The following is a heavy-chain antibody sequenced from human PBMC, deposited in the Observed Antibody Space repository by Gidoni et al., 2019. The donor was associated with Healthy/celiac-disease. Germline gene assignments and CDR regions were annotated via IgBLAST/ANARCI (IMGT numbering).Heavy chain of an antibody. J-gene: IGHJ4*02. Sequence: ELQLVESGGGLVQPGGSLRLSCAASGFTFSTYSMNWVRQAPGKGLEWVSYISSSSNTIHYADSVKGRFIISRDNAKNSLYLQMNSLRDEDTAVYYCANSGSITYRKYFDYWGQGTLVTVSS. CDR1: GFTFSTYS. CDR2: ISSSSNTI. V-gene: IGHV3-48*02. D-gene: IGHD3-10*01. CDR3: ANSGSITYRKYFDY.